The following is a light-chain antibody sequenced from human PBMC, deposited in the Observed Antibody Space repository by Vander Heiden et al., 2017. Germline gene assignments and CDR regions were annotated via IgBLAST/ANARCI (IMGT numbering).Light chain of an antibody. Sequence: QSALTQPRSVSGSPGQSVTISCSGTSSDVGAYDYVSWYQQHPGKAPKLLIYDVTKWPSGVPDRFSGSKSGNTATLTISGLLTEDEADYYCCSYAGSYTWVFGGVTKVRVL. J-gene: IGLJ3*02. CDR3: CSYAGSYTWV. CDR2: DVT. CDR1: SSDVGAYDY. V-gene: IGLV2-11*01.